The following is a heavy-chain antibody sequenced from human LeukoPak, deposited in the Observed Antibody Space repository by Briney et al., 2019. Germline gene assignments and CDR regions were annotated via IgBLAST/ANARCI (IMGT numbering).Heavy chain of an antibody. J-gene: IGHJ4*02. CDR3: ARVYKVRSSSPVNRGPVDY. CDR1: GFTFSSYA. V-gene: IGHV3-30*04. CDR2: ISYDGSNK. D-gene: IGHD6-6*01. Sequence: GGSLRLSCAVSGFTFSSYAMHWVRQAPGKGLEWVAVISYDGSNKYYADSVKGRFTISRDNSKNTLYLQMNSLRAEDTAVYYCARVYKVRSSSPVNRGPVDYWGQGTLVTVSS.